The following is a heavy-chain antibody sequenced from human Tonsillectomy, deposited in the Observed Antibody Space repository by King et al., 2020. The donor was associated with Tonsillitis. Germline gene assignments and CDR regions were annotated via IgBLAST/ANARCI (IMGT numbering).Heavy chain of an antibody. D-gene: IGHD3-10*01. CDR2: IYWDADK. J-gene: IGHJ4*02. Sequence: ITLKESGPTLVKPTQTLTLTCTFSGLSLSTSGAAVGWIRQPPGKALEWLALIYWDADKLYSPSLKTRLTITKETSTNQVVLTMTNMDPVDTATYYCASYGSGTYSTYFDYWGLGTLVTVSS. V-gene: IGHV2-5*02. CDR1: GLSLSTSGAA. CDR3: ASYGSGTYSTYFDY.